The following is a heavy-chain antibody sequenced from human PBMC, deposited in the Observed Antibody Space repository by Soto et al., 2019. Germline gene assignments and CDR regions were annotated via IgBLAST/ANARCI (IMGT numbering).Heavy chain of an antibody. Sequence: GGSLRLSCAASGFTFSSYDMHWVRQATGKGLEWVSAIGTAGDTYYSCSVKGRFTISRENAKNFFYFKMNSLRAEDTAVFYFARGRYDILTGYSTLFAFDIRGQGTMVTVSS. CDR1: GFTFSSYD. D-gene: IGHD3-9*01. CDR2: IGTAGDT. J-gene: IGHJ3*02. V-gene: IGHV3-13*01. CDR3: ARGRYDILTGYSTLFAFDI.